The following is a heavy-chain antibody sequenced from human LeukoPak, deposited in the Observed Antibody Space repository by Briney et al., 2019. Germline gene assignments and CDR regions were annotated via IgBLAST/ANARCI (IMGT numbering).Heavy chain of an antibody. CDR3: TRSPEGRPIDY. CDR2: IKQDGSQI. Sequence: PGGSLRLSCAASGLTFTNYWMNWVRQDQGTGLERVAHIKQDGSQIYYVDSVKGRFTISRGNAKSSLYLQMNSLRAEDTALYYCTRSPEGRPIDYWSQGTLVTVSS. J-gene: IGHJ4*02. CDR1: GLTFTNYW. D-gene: IGHD3-10*01. V-gene: IGHV3-7*01.